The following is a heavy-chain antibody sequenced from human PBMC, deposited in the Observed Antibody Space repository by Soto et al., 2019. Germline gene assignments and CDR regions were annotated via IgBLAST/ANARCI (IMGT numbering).Heavy chain of an antibody. J-gene: IGHJ6*02. D-gene: IGHD6-13*01. CDR1: GGSISSSSYY. CDR2: IYYSGST. CDR3: ARQGAAAGLHPSPYYGMDV. V-gene: IGHV4-39*01. Sequence: KPSETLSLTCTVSGGSISSSSYYWGWIRQPPGKGLEWIGSIYYSGSTYYNPSLKSRVTISVDTSKNQFSLKLSSVTAADTAVYYCARQGAAAGLHPSPYYGMDVWGQGTTVTVSS.